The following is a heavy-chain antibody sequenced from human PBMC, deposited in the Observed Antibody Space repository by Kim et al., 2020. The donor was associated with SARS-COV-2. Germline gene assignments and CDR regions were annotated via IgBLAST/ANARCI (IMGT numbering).Heavy chain of an antibody. Sequence: GGSLRLSCAASGFTFNTNGMHWVRQAPGKGLEWVAVITYSGSNKYYADSVKGRFTISRDNSNNTLYLQMNSLRIEDTAVYYCAKSFSGSYFGYDYWGQGTLVTVS. D-gene: IGHD1-26*01. CDR2: ITYSGSNK. CDR3: AKSFSGSYFGYDY. CDR1: GFTFNTNG. V-gene: IGHV3-30*18. J-gene: IGHJ4*02.